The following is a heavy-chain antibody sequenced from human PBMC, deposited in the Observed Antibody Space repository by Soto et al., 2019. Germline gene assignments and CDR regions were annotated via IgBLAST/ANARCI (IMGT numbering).Heavy chain of an antibody. J-gene: IGHJ4*02. D-gene: IGHD2-2*02. V-gene: IGHV1-2*04. CDR2: INPSSGGT. Sequence: GASVKVSCKASGYTITGYYMHWVRQAPGQGLERMGWINPSSGGTNYAQKFQGWVTMTRDTSISTAYVELSRLRSDDTAVYYCARDLCSSTSCYRFYYWGQGTLVTSPQ. CDR1: GYTITGYY. CDR3: ARDLCSSTSCYRFYY.